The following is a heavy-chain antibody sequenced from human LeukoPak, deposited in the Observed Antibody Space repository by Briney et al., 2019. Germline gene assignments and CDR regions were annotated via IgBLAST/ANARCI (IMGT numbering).Heavy chain of an antibody. CDR2: IKQDGSEK. CDR3: VRDEN. CDR1: GFTFGSYW. V-gene: IGHV3-7*04. Sequence: GGSLRLSCVASGFTFGSYWMTWVRQAPGKGLEWVANIKQDGSEKYYVDSVKGRFTISRDNAKNSLYLQMNSLRAEDTAVYYCVRDENWGQGTLVTVSS. J-gene: IGHJ4*02.